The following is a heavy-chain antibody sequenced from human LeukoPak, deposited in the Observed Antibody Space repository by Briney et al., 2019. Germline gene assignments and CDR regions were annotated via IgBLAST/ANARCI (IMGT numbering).Heavy chain of an antibody. Sequence: GESLKISCKAPRHSFHSQWIGWVRQMPGKGLQWMGIIYPGDSDTRYSPSFQGQVTISADTSISAAYLQWNSLEASDTAIYYCARRGDSDFRIDWGQGTLVTVSS. CDR1: RHSFHSQW. CDR3: ARRGDSDFRID. CDR2: IYPGDSDT. D-gene: IGHD2-21*02. J-gene: IGHJ4*02. V-gene: IGHV5-51*01.